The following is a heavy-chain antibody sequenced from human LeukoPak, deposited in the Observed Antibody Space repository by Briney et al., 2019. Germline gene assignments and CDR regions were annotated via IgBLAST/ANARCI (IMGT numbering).Heavy chain of an antibody. Sequence: SETLSLTCTVSGGSINTDDHYWSWIRQPPGEGLEWIGYIYYRGRTYYNPSLKSRLTISVDTSKNQFSLKMRSVTAADTAVYYCAREGRYWGQGTLVTVSS. V-gene: IGHV4-30-4*01. D-gene: IGHD3-10*01. CDR3: AREGRY. CDR1: GGSINTDDHY. CDR2: IYYRGRT. J-gene: IGHJ4*02.